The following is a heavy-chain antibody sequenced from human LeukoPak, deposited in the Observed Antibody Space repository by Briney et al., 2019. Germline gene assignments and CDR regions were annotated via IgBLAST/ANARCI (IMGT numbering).Heavy chain of an antibody. V-gene: IGHV3-7*01. CDR3: ARERIGYCSRTSCYLERYYYYMDV. D-gene: IGHD2-2*01. CDR2: IKQDGREK. Sequence: GGSLRLSCAASGFTFSKYWMGWVRQAPGKGLEWVANIKQDGREKNYADSVKGRFTISRDNAKNSLYLQMNSLRAEDTAVYYCARERIGYCSRTSCYLERYYYYMDVWGKGTTVTVSS. CDR1: GFTFSKYW. J-gene: IGHJ6*03.